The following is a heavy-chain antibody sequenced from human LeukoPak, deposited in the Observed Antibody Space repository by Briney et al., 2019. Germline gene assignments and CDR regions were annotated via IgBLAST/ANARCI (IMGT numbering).Heavy chain of an antibody. CDR3: ARDTIAVAGKVYGMDV. Sequence: GGSLRLSCAASGFTFSSYGMHWVRQAPGKGLERVAVIWYDGSNKYYADSVKGRFTISRDNSKNTLYLQMNSLRAEDTAVYYCARDTIAVAGKVYGMDVWGQGTTVTVSS. CDR2: IWYDGSNK. D-gene: IGHD6-19*01. J-gene: IGHJ6*02. CDR1: GFTFSSYG. V-gene: IGHV3-33*01.